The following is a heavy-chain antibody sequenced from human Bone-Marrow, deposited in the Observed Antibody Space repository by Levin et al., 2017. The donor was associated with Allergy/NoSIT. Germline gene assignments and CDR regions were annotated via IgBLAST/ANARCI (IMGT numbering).Heavy chain of an antibody. D-gene: IGHD3-10*01. Sequence: SQTLSLTCTVSGGSVSSGNYFWTWIRQHPGKGLEWIGYIYYSGSTYYNPSLKSRVTISADMSKNHLSLKMDSVTAADTAVYYCARGGGSGSYSADYQRFDPWGPGTLVTVSS. CDR3: ARGGGSGSYSADYQRFDP. CDR2: IYYSGST. V-gene: IGHV4-31*03. J-gene: IGHJ5*02. CDR1: GGSVSSGNYF.